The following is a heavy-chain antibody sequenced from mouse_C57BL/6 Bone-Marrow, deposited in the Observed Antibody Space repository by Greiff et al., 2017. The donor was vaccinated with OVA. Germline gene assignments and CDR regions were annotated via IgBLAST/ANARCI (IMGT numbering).Heavy chain of an antibody. CDR1: GFSFNTYA. V-gene: IGHV10-1*01. D-gene: IGHD2-3*01. Sequence: EVQLVESGGGLVQPKGSLKLSCAASGFSFNTYAMNWVRQAPGKGLEWVARIRSKSNNYATYYADSVKDRFTISRDDSESMLYLQMNNLKTEDTAMDDCGRHDVYWYFDVWGTGTTVTVSS. J-gene: IGHJ1*03. CDR3: GRHDVYWYFDV. CDR2: IRSKSNNYAT.